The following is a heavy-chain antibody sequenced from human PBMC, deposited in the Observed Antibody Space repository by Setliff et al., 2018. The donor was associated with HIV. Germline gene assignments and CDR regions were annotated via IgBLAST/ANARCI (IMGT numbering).Heavy chain of an antibody. J-gene: IGHJ4*02. CDR3: ARESACSSTSCPKVLDY. D-gene: IGHD2-2*01. CDR2: VSYSGST. CDR1: VGSISSHF. V-gene: IGHV4-59*11. Sequence: VSVGSISSHFWSWIRQPPGKGLEWIGTVSYSGSTNYNPSLKSRVTISVDTSENQFSLKLSSVTAADTAVYYCARESACSSTSCPKVLDYWGQGTLVTVSS.